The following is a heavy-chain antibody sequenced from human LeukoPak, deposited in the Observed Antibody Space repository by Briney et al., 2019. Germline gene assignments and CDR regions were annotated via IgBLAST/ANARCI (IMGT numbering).Heavy chain of an antibody. Sequence: PSETLSLTCTVSGASISSNTYCWGWVRQAPGKGLEWVSYISSTATIYYADFLKGRFTISRDNAKNSLYLQMNSLRAEDTAVYYCARVGSHRNSGYDSWGQGTLVTVSS. CDR2: ISSTATI. CDR3: ARVGSHRNSGYDS. V-gene: IGHV3-69-1*01. D-gene: IGHD5-12*01. J-gene: IGHJ5*01. CDR1: GASISSNTYC.